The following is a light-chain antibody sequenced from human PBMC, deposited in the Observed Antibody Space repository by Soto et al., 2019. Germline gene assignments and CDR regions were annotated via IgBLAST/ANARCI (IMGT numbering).Light chain of an antibody. CDR2: EVT. V-gene: IGLV2-23*02. J-gene: IGLJ1*01. CDR3: CSSVGSYV. CDR1: SSDVENYKL. Sequence: QSVLNQPASVSGSPGHSVTISCTATSSDVENYKLVSWYQQHPGKAPKLIIYEVTKRPSGVSNRFSGSKSANTASLTISGLQPEDEADYYCCSSVGSYVFGTGTKVTVL.